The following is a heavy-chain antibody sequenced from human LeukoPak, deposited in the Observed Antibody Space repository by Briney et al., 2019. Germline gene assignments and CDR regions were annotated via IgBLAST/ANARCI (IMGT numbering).Heavy chain of an antibody. CDR2: ITTGGPNT. V-gene: IGHV3-23*01. J-gene: IGHJ5*02. Sequence: AGGSLRLSCTASGFTFSSYTMSWVRQAPGKGLKWVSTITTGGPNTYYADSVKGRFTVSRDDSKNTLYLQMNSLRAEDTAVYYCAKDLWVPMVRGDSLPVGEGPWGQGTLVTVSS. D-gene: IGHD3-10*01. CDR1: GFTFSSYT. CDR3: AKDLWVPMVRGDSLPVGEGP.